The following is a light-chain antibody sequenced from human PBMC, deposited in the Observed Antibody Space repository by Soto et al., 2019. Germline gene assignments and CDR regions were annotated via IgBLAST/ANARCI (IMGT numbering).Light chain of an antibody. J-gene: IGKJ3*01. Sequence: EIVLTQSPDTLSLSPGXRATLSCTASESVTSSCLAWYQRKPGQAPRLLIHTTSTRATDIPDRFSGSGSGTDFTLTISRLEPEDFAVYYCQQCGGSPLFSFGPGTKADIK. CDR3: QQCGGSPLFS. CDR1: ESVTSSC. CDR2: TTS. V-gene: IGKV3-20*01.